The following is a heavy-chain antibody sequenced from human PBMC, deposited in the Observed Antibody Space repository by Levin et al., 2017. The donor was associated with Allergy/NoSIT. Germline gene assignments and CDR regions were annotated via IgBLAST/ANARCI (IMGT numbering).Heavy chain of an antibody. CDR2: ISGSGGST. D-gene: IGHD2-2*01. Sequence: GESLKISCAASGFTFSSYAMSWVRQAPGKGLEWVSAISGSGGSTYYADSVKGRFTISRDNSKNTLYLQMNSLRAEDTAVYYCAKDRYSSVPAATTFDYWGQGTLVTVSS. J-gene: IGHJ4*02. V-gene: IGHV3-23*01. CDR3: AKDRYSSVPAATTFDY. CDR1: GFTFSSYA.